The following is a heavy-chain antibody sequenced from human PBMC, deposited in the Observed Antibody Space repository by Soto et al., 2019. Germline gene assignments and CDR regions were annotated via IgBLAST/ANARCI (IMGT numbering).Heavy chain of an antibody. CDR3: ARDKVVWATGN. V-gene: IGHV1-8*01. CDR1: GYTFTSYD. J-gene: IGHJ4*02. D-gene: IGHD1-1*01. Sequence: QVQLVQSGAEVKKPGASVKVSCKASGYTFTSYDISWVRQATGQGLEWMGWMNPNSGNTVYAQKFQGRATVTRNTYVSTAYLELSSLRSEDAAVYYCARDKVVWATGNWGEGTLVSVSS. CDR2: MNPNSGNT.